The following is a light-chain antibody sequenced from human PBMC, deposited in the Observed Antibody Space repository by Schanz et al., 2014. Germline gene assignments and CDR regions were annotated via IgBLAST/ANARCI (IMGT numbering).Light chain of an antibody. CDR3: QQRGNWPT. CDR2: GAS. J-gene: IGKJ5*01. CDR1: QTISTN. Sequence: EIVMTQSPATLSVSPGERATLSCRASQTISTNLAWYQQKPGQPPRLLIYGASTRATGFPARFSGSGSGTDFTLTISRLEPEDFAVYYCQQRGNWPTFGQGTRLEIK. V-gene: IGKV3-15*01.